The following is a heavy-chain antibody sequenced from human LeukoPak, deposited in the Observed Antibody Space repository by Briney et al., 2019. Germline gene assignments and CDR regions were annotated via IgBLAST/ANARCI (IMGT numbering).Heavy chain of an antibody. J-gene: IGHJ2*01. Sequence: AGGSLRLSCAASGFTLRGHAMSRARPAPGKAPEWVPVISYDASNKYYADSATARFTISRDNSKNTLYLQMNSLRVEDTAVYYCAKERAVAGNWYFDLWGRGTLVTVSS. V-gene: IGHV3-30*04. CDR2: ISYDASNK. D-gene: IGHD6-19*01. CDR1: GFTLRGHA. CDR3: AKERAVAGNWYFDL.